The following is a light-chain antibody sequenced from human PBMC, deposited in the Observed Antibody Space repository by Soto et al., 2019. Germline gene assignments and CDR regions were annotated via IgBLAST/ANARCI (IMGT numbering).Light chain of an antibody. CDR1: QSVSSN. V-gene: IGKV3-15*01. J-gene: IGKJ1*01. CDR3: QQYNNWPRT. CDR2: GAS. Sequence: EIVMTQYPATLSVSPGERATLSCRASQSVSSNLAWYQQKPGQAPRLLIYGASTRATGIPARFSGSGSGTEFTLTISSLQSEDFAVYYCQQYNNWPRTFGQGTKVE.